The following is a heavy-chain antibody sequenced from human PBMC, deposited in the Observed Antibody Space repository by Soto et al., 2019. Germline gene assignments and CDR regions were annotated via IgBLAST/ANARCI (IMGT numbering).Heavy chain of an antibody. CDR3: AKDMGGSCYSPFDS. Sequence: EVQLVESGGGLVQPGRSLRLSCAASGFTFDDYAMHWVRQAPGKGLEWVSGISWNSGSIGYADSVKGRFTISRDNAKNSLYLQMNSLRAEDTALYYCAKDMGGSCYSPFDSWGQGTLVTVSS. CDR1: GFTFDDYA. CDR2: ISWNSGSI. D-gene: IGHD2-15*01. V-gene: IGHV3-9*01. J-gene: IGHJ4*02.